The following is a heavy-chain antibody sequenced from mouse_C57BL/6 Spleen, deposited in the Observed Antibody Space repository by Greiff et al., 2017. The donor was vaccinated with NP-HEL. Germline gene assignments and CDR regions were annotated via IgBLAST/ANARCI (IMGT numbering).Heavy chain of an antibody. CDR2: IDPSDSYT. CDR1: GYTFTSYW. CDR3: ARGGGYDSLMDY. D-gene: IGHD2-4*01. J-gene: IGHJ4*01. V-gene: IGHV1-59*01. Sequence: VQLQQPGAELVRPGTSVKLSCKASGYTFTSYWMHWVKQRPGQGLEWIGVIDPSDSYTNYNQKFKGKATLTVDTSSSTAYMQLSSLTSEDSAVYYCARGGGYDSLMDYWGQGTSVTVSS.